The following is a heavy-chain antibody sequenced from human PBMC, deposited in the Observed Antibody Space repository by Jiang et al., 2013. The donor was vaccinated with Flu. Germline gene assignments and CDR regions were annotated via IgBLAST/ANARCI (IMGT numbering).Heavy chain of an antibody. V-gene: IGHV4-39*01. D-gene: IGHD2-21*02. J-gene: IGHJ5*02. CDR1: GGSISSSSYY. CDR3: ARHIVVVTATWFDP. Sequence: SGGSISSSSYYWGWIRQPPGKGLEWIGSIYYSGSTYYNPSLKSRVTISVDTSKNQFSLKLSSVTAADTAVYYCARHIVVVTATWFDPWGQGTLATVSS. CDR2: IYYSGST.